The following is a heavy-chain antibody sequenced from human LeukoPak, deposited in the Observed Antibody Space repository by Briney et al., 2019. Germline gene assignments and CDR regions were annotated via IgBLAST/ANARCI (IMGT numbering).Heavy chain of an antibody. Sequence: SETLSLTCTVSGGSIIGYFWSWIRQPAGKGLEWIGRIYSSGSNNYNPSLKSRVTMSLDTSKNHLSLNQSSVTAEDTAVYYCAREPTSGREPTSGRPLDYWGQGTLVTVSS. CDR1: GGSIIGYF. V-gene: IGHV4-4*07. CDR2: IYSSGSN. D-gene: IGHD5-12*01. CDR3: AREPTSGREPTSGRPLDY. J-gene: IGHJ4*02.